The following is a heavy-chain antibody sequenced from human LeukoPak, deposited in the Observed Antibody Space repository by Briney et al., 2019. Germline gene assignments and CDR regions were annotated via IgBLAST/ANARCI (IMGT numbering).Heavy chain of an antibody. CDR2: MNTNSGNT. CDR1: GYTFTSYD. J-gene: IGHJ5*02. Sequence: GASVKVSCKASGYTFTSYDINWVRQPTGQGLEWMGWMNTNSGNTGYAQKFQGRVTMTRNTSISTGYMEISSLRSENTAVYYCARGASYCGGNCYSTCGQGTLVTVPS. V-gene: IGHV1-8*01. CDR3: ARGASYCGGNCYST. D-gene: IGHD2-21*02.